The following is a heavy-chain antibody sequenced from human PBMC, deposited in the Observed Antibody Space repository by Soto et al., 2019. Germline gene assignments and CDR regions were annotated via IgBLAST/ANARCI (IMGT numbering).Heavy chain of an antibody. V-gene: IGHV4-30-2*01. D-gene: IGHD2-15*01. CDR2: IYHSGST. CDR1: GGSISSGGYS. J-gene: IGHJ4*02. CDR3: ARGQVVAAQH. Sequence: QLQLQESGSGLVKPSQTLSLTCAVSGGSISSGGYSWSWIRQPPGKGLEWIGYIYHSGSTYYNPSLTSRVTTSVARSTNQFSLKLSSVTAADTAGYYCARGQVVAAQHWGQGTLVTVSS.